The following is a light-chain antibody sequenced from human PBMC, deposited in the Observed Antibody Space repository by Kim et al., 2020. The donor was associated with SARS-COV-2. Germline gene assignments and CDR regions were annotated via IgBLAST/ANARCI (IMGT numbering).Light chain of an antibody. V-gene: IGKV1-9*01. Sequence: DSVGDRTTNAGRASQDISNYLAWYQHKPGKAPELLIYGASTLKTGVPSRFSGSGSGTDFTLTINSLQPEDFATYSCQQLHAFPRTFGQGTKVDIK. CDR3: QQLHAFPRT. CDR1: QDISNY. J-gene: IGKJ1*01. CDR2: GAS.